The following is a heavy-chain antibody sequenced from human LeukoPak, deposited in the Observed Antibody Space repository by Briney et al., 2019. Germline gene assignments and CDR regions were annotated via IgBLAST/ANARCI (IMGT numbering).Heavy chain of an antibody. J-gene: IGHJ4*02. V-gene: IGHV1-69*13. D-gene: IGHD6-19*01. CDR2: IIPIFGTA. CDR1: GYTFTSYG. Sequence: SVKVSCKASGYTFTSYGISWVRQAPGQGLEWMGGIIPIFGTANYAQKFQGRVTITADESTSTAYMELSSLRSEDTAVYYCARTPYSSGWYLGFVGWYFDYWGQGTLVTVSS. CDR3: ARTPYSSGWYLGFVGWYFDY.